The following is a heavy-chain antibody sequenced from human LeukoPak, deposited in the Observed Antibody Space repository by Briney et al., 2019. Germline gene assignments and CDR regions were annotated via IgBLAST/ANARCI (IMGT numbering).Heavy chain of an antibody. D-gene: IGHD4-17*01. CDR3: AKVLPDYGDYRVYYYYGMDV. Sequence: GGSLRLSCVASGFTFSSYAMSWVRQAPGKGLEWVSAISGSGGSTYYADSVKGRFTISRDNSKNTLYLQMNSLRAEDTAVYYCAKVLPDYGDYRVYYYYGMDVWGQGTTVTVSS. J-gene: IGHJ6*02. CDR1: GFTFSSYA. V-gene: IGHV3-23*01. CDR2: ISGSGGST.